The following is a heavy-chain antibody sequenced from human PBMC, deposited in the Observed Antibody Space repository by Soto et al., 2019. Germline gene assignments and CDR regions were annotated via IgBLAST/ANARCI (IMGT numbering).Heavy chain of an antibody. J-gene: IGHJ3*02. CDR2: ISSSGSTI. V-gene: IGHV3-11*01. CDR1: GFTFSDYY. Sequence: GGSLRLSCTASGFTFSDYYMSWIRQAPGKGLEWVSYISSSGSTIYYADSVKGRFTISRDNAKNSLYLQMNSLRAEDTAVYYCAVPIVLVPAAPSPSWYAFDIWGQGTMVTVSS. D-gene: IGHD2-2*01. CDR3: AVPIVLVPAAPSPSWYAFDI.